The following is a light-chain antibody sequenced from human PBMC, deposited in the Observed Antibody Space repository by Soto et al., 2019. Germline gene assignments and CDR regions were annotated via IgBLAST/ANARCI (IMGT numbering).Light chain of an antibody. CDR3: QHYITYPYT. V-gene: IGKV1-5*01. CDR2: DAS. J-gene: IGKJ5*01. CDR1: QSISSW. Sequence: DIQMTQSPSTLSASVGDRVTITFRASQSISSWLAWYQQKPGKAPKLLIYDASSLESGVPSRFSGGGSGTEFTLTISSLQPDDFASYYCQHYITYPYTFGQGTRLEIK.